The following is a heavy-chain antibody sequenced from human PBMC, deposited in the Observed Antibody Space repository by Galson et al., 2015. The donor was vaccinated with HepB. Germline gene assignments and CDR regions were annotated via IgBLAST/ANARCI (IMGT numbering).Heavy chain of an antibody. J-gene: IGHJ4*02. D-gene: IGHD1-1*01. V-gene: IGHV6-1*01. CDR3: ARATPTGQFDY. Sequence: CAISGDSVSSNSAAWTWIRQSPSRGLEWLGRTHYRSKWYNDYALSVKSRITINPDTSKNQFSLQLNSVTPEDTAVYYCARATPTGQFDYWGQGTLVTVSS. CDR2: THYRSKWYN. CDR1: GDSVSSNSAA.